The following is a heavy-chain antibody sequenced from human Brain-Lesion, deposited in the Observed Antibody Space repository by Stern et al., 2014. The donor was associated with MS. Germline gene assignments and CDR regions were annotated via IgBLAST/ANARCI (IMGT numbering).Heavy chain of an antibody. V-gene: IGHV3-7*01. Sequence: EVQLVESGGGLVQPGGSLTISCTAAGFTFGNYWMTWVRQAPGKGLEWVANIKEDGPEKNYVDSVNGRFTISRDNARNSLYLQMNSLRVEDTALYYCARVYNTIYGIVTQRGSGMDVWGQGTTVIVSS. CDR3: ARVYNTIYGIVTQRGSGMDV. CDR2: IKEDGPEK. CDR1: GFTFGNYW. D-gene: IGHD3-3*01. J-gene: IGHJ6*02.